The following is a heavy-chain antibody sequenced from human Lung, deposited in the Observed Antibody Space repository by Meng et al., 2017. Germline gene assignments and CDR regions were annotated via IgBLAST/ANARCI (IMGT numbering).Heavy chain of an antibody. J-gene: IGHJ4*02. V-gene: IGHV1-2*06. CDR1: GHTCPAYW. CDR2: IDPKSGDT. CDR3: ARDEDISAAGKLFGDY. D-gene: IGHD6-13*01. Sequence: VQVVQSVGELKEPGASVVISCRSSGHTCPAYWLTWVRRALGQGLEWMGRIDPKSGDTNYAQRFQCRVTMTGDTSISTAYMELSGLRSDDTAMYYCARDEDISAAGKLFGDYWGQGTLVTVSS.